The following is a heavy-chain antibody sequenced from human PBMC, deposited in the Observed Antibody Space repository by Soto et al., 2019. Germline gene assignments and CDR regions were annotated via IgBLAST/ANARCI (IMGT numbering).Heavy chain of an antibody. V-gene: IGHV3-9*01. J-gene: IGHJ6*03. CDR2: ISWNSGSI. CDR1: GFTFDDYA. CDR3: AKGRSYFGANYYMDV. Sequence: GGSLRLSCAASGFTFDDYAMHWVRQAPGKGLEWVSGISWNSGSIGYADSVKGRFTISRGNAKNSLYLQMNSLRAEDTALYYCAKGRSYFGANYYMDVWGKGTTVTVSS. D-gene: IGHD3-10*01.